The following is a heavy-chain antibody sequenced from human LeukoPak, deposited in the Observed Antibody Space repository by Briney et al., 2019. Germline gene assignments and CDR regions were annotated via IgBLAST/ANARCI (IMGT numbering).Heavy chain of an antibody. CDR3: AKEEYSGSLLTLDY. V-gene: IGHV3-23*01. CDR2: ISGSDGST. CDR1: GGTFSSYG. J-gene: IGHJ4*02. Sequence: SCKASGGTFSSYGMSWVRQAPGKGLEWVSAISGSDGSTYYADSVKGRFTISRDNSKNTLYLQLNSLRAEDTAVYYCAKEEYSGSLLTLDYWGQGTLVTVSS. D-gene: IGHD1-26*01.